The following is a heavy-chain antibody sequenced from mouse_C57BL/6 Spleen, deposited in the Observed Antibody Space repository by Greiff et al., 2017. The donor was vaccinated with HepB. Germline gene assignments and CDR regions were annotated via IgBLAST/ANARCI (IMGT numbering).Heavy chain of an antibody. J-gene: IGHJ1*03. Sequence: QVQLKQPGAELVKPGASVKMSCKASGYTFTSYWITWVKQRPGQGLEWIGDIYPGSGSTNYNEKFKSKATLTVDTSSSTAYMQLSSLTSEDSAVYYCARGLFYYGSSYRYFDVWGTGTTVTVSS. CDR2: IYPGSGST. CDR1: GYTFTSYW. V-gene: IGHV1-55*01. CDR3: ARGLFYYGSSYRYFDV. D-gene: IGHD1-1*01.